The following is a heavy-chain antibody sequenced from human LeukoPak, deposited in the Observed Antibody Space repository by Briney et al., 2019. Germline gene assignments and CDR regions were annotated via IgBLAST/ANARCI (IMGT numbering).Heavy chain of an antibody. D-gene: IGHD6-13*01. CDR2: ISGSDGST. CDR3: GKGDPSSWYQP. CDR1: GFTFSSYA. V-gene: IGHV3-23*01. Sequence: GGSLRLSCAASGFTFSSYAMSWVRQAPGKGLEWVSAISGSDGSTYYADSVKGRFTISRDNSKNTLYLQMNSLRAEDTAVYYCGKGDPSSWYQPWSQGTLVTVSS. J-gene: IGHJ1*01.